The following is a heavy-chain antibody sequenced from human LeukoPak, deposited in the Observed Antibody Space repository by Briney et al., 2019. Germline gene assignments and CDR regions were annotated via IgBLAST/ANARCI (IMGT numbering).Heavy chain of an antibody. Sequence: ASVKVSCKASGYTFTGYYMHWVRQAPGQGLEWMGWINPNSGGTNYAQKFQGRVTMTRDTSISTAYMELSSLRSEDTAVYYCASYDCSGGSCYFAYWGQGTLVTVSS. CDR2: INPNSGGT. D-gene: IGHD2-15*01. CDR1: GYTFTGYY. V-gene: IGHV1-2*02. J-gene: IGHJ4*02. CDR3: ASYDCSGGSCYFAY.